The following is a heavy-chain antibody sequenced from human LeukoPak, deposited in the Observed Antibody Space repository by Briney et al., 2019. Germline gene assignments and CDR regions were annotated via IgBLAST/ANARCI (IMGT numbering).Heavy chain of an antibody. D-gene: IGHD1-7*01. CDR3: ARQPNWNYLWFDP. CDR1: GASFSGHY. J-gene: IGHJ5*02. Sequence: SETLSLTCTVSGASFSGHYWTWIRKPPRKGLEWIGYIYYSGSTNYNPSLKSRVTISVGTSKNQFFLKLSSVTAADTAMYYCARQPNWNYLWFDPWGQGTLVTVSS. CDR2: IYYSGST. V-gene: IGHV4-59*11.